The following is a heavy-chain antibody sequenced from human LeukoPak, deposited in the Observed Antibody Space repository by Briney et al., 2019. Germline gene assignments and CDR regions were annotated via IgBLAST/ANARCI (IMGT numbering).Heavy chain of an antibody. J-gene: IGHJ5*02. Sequence: SETLSLTCAVYGGSFSGYYWSWIRQPPGKGLEWIGEINHSGSTNYNPSLKSRVTMSVDTSKNQFSLKLSSVTAADTAVYYCARYSSGARFDPWGQGTLVTVSS. CDR1: GGSFSGYY. CDR2: INHSGST. CDR3: ARYSSGARFDP. D-gene: IGHD3-22*01. V-gene: IGHV4-34*10.